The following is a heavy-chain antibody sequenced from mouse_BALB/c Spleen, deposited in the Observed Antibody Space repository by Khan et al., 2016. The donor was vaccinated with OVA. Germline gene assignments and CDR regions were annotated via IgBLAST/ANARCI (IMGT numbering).Heavy chain of an antibody. J-gene: IGHJ2*01. CDR2: INPTSGYT. V-gene: IGHV1-7*01. CDR1: GYTFSSYW. CDR3: ARDRIDY. Sequence: VKLQESGAEQAKPGASVKMSCKTSGYTFSSYWMHWVKQRPGQGLEWIGYINPTSGYTEYNEKFKDKAPLSADKSSSTAYMQLTSLTSEDSAVYYCARDRIDYWGQGTTLTVSS.